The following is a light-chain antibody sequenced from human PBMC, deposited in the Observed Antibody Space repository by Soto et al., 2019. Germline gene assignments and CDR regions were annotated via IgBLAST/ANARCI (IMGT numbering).Light chain of an antibody. CDR3: LQDFDYPLT. V-gene: IGKV1-6*01. J-gene: IGKJ4*01. Sequence: AIQMTQSPSSLSASVGDRVTITCRASQGVSNDVGWYQQKPGKAPRLLIYAASTLQSGVPSRFSGSQSATDFTLTISSLQPEDFATYYCLQDFDYPLTFGGGTKVEIK. CDR2: AAS. CDR1: QGVSND.